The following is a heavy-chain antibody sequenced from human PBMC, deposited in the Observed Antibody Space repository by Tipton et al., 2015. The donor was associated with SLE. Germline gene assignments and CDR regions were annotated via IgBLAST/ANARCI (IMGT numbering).Heavy chain of an antibody. V-gene: IGHV3-21*01. CDR1: GFTFSSYN. Sequence: SLRLSCAASGFTFSSYNMNWVRQAPGKGLEWVSSISSSSSYIYYADSVKGRFTISRDNAKNSLYLQMNSLRAEDTAVYYCAKPGGTDFWSGYWYWGQGTLVTVSS. D-gene: IGHD3-3*01. CDR3: AKPGGTDFWSGYWY. CDR2: ISSSSSYI. J-gene: IGHJ4*02.